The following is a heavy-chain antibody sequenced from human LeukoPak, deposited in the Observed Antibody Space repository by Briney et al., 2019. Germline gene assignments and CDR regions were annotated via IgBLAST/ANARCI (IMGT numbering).Heavy chain of an antibody. V-gene: IGHV4-59*01. CDR3: ARSITSSWYGDFQH. D-gene: IGHD6-13*01. CDR1: GGSMSGYF. CDR2: IYYSGST. J-gene: IGHJ1*01. Sequence: KASETLSLTCTASGGSMSGYFWSWIRQPPGKGLEWIGYIYYSGSTNYNPSLKSRVTISVGTSKNQFSLKLSSVTAADTAVYYCARSITSSWYGDFQHWGQGTLVTVSS.